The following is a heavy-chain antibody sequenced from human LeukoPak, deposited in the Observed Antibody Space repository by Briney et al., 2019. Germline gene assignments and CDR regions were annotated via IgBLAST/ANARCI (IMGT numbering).Heavy chain of an antibody. CDR2: IYPGDSDT. D-gene: IGHD2-2*01. J-gene: IGHJ6*02. CDR1: GYTFSSYW. V-gene: IGHV5-51*01. CDR3: ARRDGYCSSTSCYADYYYGMDV. Sequence: GESLKISCKGSGYTFSSYWIGWVRQMPGKGLEWMGIIYPGDSDTRYSPSFQGQVTISADKSISTAYLQWSSLKASDTAMYYCARRDGYCSSTSCYADYYYGMDVWGQGTTVTVSS.